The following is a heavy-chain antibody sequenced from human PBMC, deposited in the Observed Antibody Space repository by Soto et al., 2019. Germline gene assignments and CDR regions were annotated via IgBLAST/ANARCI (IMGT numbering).Heavy chain of an antibody. CDR1: GFTFSTYA. V-gene: IGHV3-23*01. CDR2: IGGSGGST. J-gene: IGHJ4*02. Sequence: GGSLRLSCAASGFTFSTYAMGWVRQAPGKGLEWVSAIGGSGGSTYADSVKDRFTISRDNSKNTLYLQMNSLRAEDTAVFYCAKTAEAVAGTVYGYWGQGTLVTVSS. D-gene: IGHD6-19*01. CDR3: AKTAEAVAGTVYGY.